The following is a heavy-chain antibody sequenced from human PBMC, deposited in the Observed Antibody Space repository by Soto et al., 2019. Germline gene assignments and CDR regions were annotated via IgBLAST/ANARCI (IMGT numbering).Heavy chain of an antibody. J-gene: IGHJ4*02. Sequence: GWSXRLSCSSSVFTFMTYTSNGFRHAPGKGLECVSSINGRSNYKYYTDSVKGRFTISRDNAKNSLYLQMNRLRAEDTAVYYCAREDGILGGNSDFEYWGPGTLVTVSS. CDR2: INGRSNYK. V-gene: IGHV3-21*01. CDR3: AREDGILGGNSDFEY. CDR1: VFTFMTYT. D-gene: IGHD1-26*01.